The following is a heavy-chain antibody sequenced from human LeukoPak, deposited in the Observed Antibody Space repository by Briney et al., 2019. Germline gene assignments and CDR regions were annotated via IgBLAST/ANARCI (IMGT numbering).Heavy chain of an antibody. V-gene: IGHV3-23*01. J-gene: IGHJ4*02. CDR2: ISGRGGST. CDR3: ATSQWLRFDFDY. CDR1: GFTFSSYA. D-gene: IGHD5-12*01. Sequence: GGSLRLSCAASGFTFSSYAMSWVRQAPGEGLEWVSAISGRGGSTYYADSVKGRFTISRDNSKNTLYLQMNSLRAEDTAVYYCATSQWLRFDFDYWGQGTLVTVSS.